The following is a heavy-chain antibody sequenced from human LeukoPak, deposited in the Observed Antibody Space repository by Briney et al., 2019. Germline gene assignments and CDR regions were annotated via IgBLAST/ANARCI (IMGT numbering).Heavy chain of an antibody. CDR3: ANEGYCSGGSCRPIDY. D-gene: IGHD2-15*01. V-gene: IGHV3-30*02. CDR1: GFIFNSYG. Sequence: GGSLRLSCAAPGFIFNSYGMHWVRQAPGKGLEWVAFIRYDGSNKYYADSVKGRFTISRDNSKNTLYLQMNSLRAEDTAVYYCANEGYCSGGSCRPIDYWGQGTLVTVSS. CDR2: IRYDGSNK. J-gene: IGHJ4*02.